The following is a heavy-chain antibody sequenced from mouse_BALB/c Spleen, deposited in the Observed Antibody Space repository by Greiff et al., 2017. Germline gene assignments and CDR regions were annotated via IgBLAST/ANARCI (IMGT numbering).Heavy chain of an antibody. CDR2: IWAGGST. CDR1: GFSLTSYG. V-gene: IGHV2-9*02. D-gene: IGHD2-4*01. CDR3: ARGLYDYDGNYYAMDY. Sequence: QVQLKESGPGLVAPSQSLSITCTVSGFSLTSYGVHWVRQPPGKGLEWLGVIWAGGSTNYNSALMSRLSISKDNSKSQVFLKMNSLQTDDTAMYYCARGLYDYDGNYYAMDYWGQGTSVTVSS. J-gene: IGHJ4*01.